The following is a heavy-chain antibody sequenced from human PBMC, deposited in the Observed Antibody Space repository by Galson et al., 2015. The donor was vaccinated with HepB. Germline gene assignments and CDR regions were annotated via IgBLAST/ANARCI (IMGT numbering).Heavy chain of an antibody. CDR2: ISTSSVTT. CDR1: GFTFRYYT. Sequence: SLRLSCAASGFTFRYYTMHWVRQAPGKGPEWVSSISTSSVTTYYADSMKGRLTISRDNAKNLLYLQMDSLRDDDTAVYYCARDQGDDYVNYYYYHGMDVWGQGTTVTVSS. J-gene: IGHJ6*02. CDR3: ARDQGDDYVNYYYYHGMDV. D-gene: IGHD4-17*01. V-gene: IGHV3-48*02.